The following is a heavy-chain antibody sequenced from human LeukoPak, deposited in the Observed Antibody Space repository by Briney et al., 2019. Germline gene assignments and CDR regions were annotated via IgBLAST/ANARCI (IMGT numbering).Heavy chain of an antibody. V-gene: IGHV3-7*01. CDR1: GFSFSDYW. CDR3: SRSLDY. J-gene: IGHJ4*02. CDR2: VNQDGSEG. Sequence: GGSLRLSCAASGFSFSDYWMDWVRQSPGKGMEWVANVNQDGSEGYYADSVKGRFTISRDNAKNSLYLQMNKLRAEDTAVYYCSRSLDYWGQGALVTVSS.